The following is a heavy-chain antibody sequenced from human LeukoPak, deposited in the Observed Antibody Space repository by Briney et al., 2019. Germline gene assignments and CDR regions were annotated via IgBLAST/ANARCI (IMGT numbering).Heavy chain of an antibody. CDR3: ARRGSSWDGVGY. V-gene: IGHV5-10-1*01. Sequence: GESLKISCKGSGYSFTTYWISWVRQMPGKGLEWMGKIDPSDSYTNYSPSFQGHVTISVDKSISTAYLQWNSLKASDTAVYYCARRGSSWDGVGYWGQGTLVTVSS. J-gene: IGHJ4*02. D-gene: IGHD6-13*01. CDR1: GYSFTTYW. CDR2: IDPSDSYT.